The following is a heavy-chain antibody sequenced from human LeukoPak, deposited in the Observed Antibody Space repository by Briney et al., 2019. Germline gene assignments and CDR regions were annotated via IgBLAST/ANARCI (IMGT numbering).Heavy chain of an antibody. V-gene: IGHV3-23*01. CDR1: GFTFSSYA. CDR2: ISGSGGST. CDR3: AKVLSRITTIVVVTPDAFDI. Sequence: GGSLRLSCAASGFTFSSYAMSWVRQAPGKGLEWVSAISGSGGSTYYADSVKGRFTISRDNSKNTLYLQMNSLRAEDTAVYYCAKVLSRITTIVVVTPDAFDIWGQGTMVTVSS. D-gene: IGHD3-22*01. J-gene: IGHJ3*02.